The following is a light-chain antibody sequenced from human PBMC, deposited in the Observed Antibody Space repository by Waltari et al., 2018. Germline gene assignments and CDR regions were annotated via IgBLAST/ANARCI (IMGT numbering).Light chain of an antibody. CDR2: DTT. CDR3: LLSYSGARV. CDR1: TGAVTSGHY. J-gene: IGLJ2*01. V-gene: IGLV7-46*01. Sequence: QAVVTQEPSLTVSPGGTVTLTCGSSTGAVTSGHYPYWFQQKPGQAPRTLISDTTNKHSWTPARFSAAVLGGKAALTLSAARPDVEADYYCLLSYSGARVFGGGTKLTVL.